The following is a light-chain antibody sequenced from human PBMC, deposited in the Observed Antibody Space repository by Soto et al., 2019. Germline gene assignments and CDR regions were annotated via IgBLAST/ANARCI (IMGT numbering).Light chain of an antibody. CDR3: QQYGSSPRT. J-gene: IGKJ1*01. Sequence: EIVLTHSPATLSLSPGERATLSCMASRSVSSNSAWYQQNPGQAPRLLIYGASSRAIGIPDRFSGSGSGTDFTLTISRLDPEDFAVYFCQQYGSSPRTFGQGTKVDIK. V-gene: IGKV3-20*01. CDR1: RSVSSN. CDR2: GAS.